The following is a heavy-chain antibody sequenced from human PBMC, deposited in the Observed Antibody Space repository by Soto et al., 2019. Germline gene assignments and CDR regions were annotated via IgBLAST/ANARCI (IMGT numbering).Heavy chain of an antibody. Sequence: QVQLQESGPGLVKPSETLSLTCTVSGGSISSYYWSWIRQPPGKGLEWIGYIYYSGSTNYNPSLKSRVTISVDTSKNQFSLKLSSVTAAVTAVYYCARHKQWLVQGDAFDIWGQGTMVTVSS. CDR2: IYYSGST. D-gene: IGHD6-19*01. V-gene: IGHV4-59*08. CDR3: ARHKQWLVQGDAFDI. J-gene: IGHJ3*02. CDR1: GGSISSYY.